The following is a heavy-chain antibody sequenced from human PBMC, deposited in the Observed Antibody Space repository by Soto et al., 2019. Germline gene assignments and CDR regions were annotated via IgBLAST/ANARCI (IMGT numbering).Heavy chain of an antibody. CDR3: AHLTRTPRIVPAAQNWFDP. J-gene: IGHJ5*02. Sequence: SGPTLVNPTQTLTLTCTFSGFSLSTSGVGVGWIRQPPGKALEWLALIYWDDDKRYSPSLKSRLTITKDTSKNQVVLTMTNMDPVDTATYYCAHLTRTPRIVPAAQNWFDPWGQGTLVTVSS. CDR1: GFSLSTSGVG. V-gene: IGHV2-5*02. D-gene: IGHD2-2*01. CDR2: IYWDDDK.